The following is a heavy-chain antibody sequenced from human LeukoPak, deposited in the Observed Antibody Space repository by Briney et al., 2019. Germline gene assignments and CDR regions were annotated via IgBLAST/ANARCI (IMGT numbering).Heavy chain of an antibody. CDR3: AGGVNWALDY. D-gene: IGHD7-27*01. Sequence: EGSLRLSCAASGFTFSSYWMHWVRQAPGKGLVWVSHINSDGRTTNYADSVKGRFTISRDNAKNTLYLQMNSLTAEDTAVYYCAGGVNWALDYWGQGTLVTVSS. V-gene: IGHV3-74*01. CDR1: GFTFSSYW. J-gene: IGHJ4*02. CDR2: INSDGRTT.